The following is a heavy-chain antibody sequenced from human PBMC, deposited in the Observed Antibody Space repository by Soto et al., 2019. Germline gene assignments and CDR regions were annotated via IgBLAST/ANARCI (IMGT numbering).Heavy chain of an antibody. Sequence: QVQLVESGGGVVQPGTSLRVSCVGSGFTFRSYVIPWVRQAPGKGLEWVALTSYDGSDKYYGDSVRGRFTISRDNSRKTVDLQMDSLRLEDTALYYCARWGTTGGLDVWGQGTLVSVSS. D-gene: IGHD3-16*01. J-gene: IGHJ1*01. CDR3: ARWGTTGGLDV. CDR2: TSYDGSDK. V-gene: IGHV3-30*19. CDR1: GFTFRSYV.